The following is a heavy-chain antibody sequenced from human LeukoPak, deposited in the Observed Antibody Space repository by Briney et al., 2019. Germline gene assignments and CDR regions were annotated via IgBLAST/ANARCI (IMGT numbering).Heavy chain of an antibody. CDR1: GSSISSYY. Sequence: SETLSLTCTVSGSSISSYYWSWIRQPPGKGLEWIGYIYYSGSTNYNPSLKSRVTISVDTSKNQFSLKLSSVTAADTAVYYCARAFGYYGLDWGQGTLVTVSS. CDR2: IYYSGST. D-gene: IGHD3-10*01. J-gene: IGHJ4*02. V-gene: IGHV4-59*01. CDR3: ARAFGYYGLD.